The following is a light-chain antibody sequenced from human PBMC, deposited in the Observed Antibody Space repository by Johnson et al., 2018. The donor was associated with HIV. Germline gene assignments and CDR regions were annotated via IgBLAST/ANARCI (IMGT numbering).Light chain of an antibody. Sequence: QSVLTQPPSVSAAPGQKVTISYSGSSSNIGNNYVSWYHQLPGTAPKLLIHDNNKRPSGIPDRFSGSQSGTSATLDIPALPPGDEADYYCGTWDSSLSAPRVFGTGTKVTVL. CDR2: DNN. J-gene: IGLJ1*01. V-gene: IGLV1-51*01. CDR3: GTWDSSLSAPRV. CDR1: SSNIGNNY.